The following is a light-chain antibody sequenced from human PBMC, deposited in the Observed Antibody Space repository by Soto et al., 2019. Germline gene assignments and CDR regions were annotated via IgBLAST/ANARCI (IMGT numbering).Light chain of an antibody. CDR3: QQYGSSPRT. CDR1: QSVSSSY. J-gene: IGKJ1*01. CDR2: GAS. Sequence: EIVLTQSPGTLSLSPGERSTLSCRARQSVSSSYLAWYQQKPGQPPRLLIYGASSRDTGIPDRFSGSGSGTDFTLTISRLEPEDFAVYYCQQYGSSPRTFGQGTKVDI. V-gene: IGKV3-20*01.